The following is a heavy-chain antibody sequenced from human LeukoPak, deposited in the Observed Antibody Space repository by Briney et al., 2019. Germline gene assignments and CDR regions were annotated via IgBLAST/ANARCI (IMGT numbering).Heavy chain of an antibody. V-gene: IGHV4-39*01. D-gene: IGHD3-10*01. Sequence: SETLSLTCTVFGGSISNSGYLWGWIRQPPGKGLELIGNIHYSRSTYYNPSLKSRVTISVDTSKNQFSLKLTSVTAADTAMYYCLRSHGAYWGQGTLVTVSS. CDR1: GGSISNSGYL. CDR3: LRSHGAY. CDR2: IHYSRST. J-gene: IGHJ4*02.